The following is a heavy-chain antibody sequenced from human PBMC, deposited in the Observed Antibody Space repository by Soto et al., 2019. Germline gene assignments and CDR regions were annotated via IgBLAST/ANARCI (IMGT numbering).Heavy chain of an antibody. Sequence: ASVKLSCKQSGYALNSYYLHWVRQAPGQGLEWMGIIHPSGGGSTYAQKFLGRVTMTRDTSTSTVFMELSSLRSADTAVYYCARGGHIAVVTASFDYWGQGTLVTVSS. CDR1: GYALNSYY. CDR3: ARGGHIAVVTASFDY. J-gene: IGHJ4*02. CDR2: IHPSGGGS. V-gene: IGHV1-46*02. D-gene: IGHD2-21*02.